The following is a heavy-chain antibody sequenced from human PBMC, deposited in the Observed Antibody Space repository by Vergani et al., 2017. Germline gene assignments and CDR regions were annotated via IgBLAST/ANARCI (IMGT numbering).Heavy chain of an antibody. CDR2: IIPIFGTA. J-gene: IGHJ5*02. D-gene: IGHD1-20*01. V-gene: IGHV1-69*15. CDR1: GGTFSSYA. Sequence: QVQLVQSGAEVKKPGSSVKVSCKASGGTFSSYAISWVRQAPGQGLEWMGRIIPIFGTANYSQKLQGRVTSTADESTSTAYIELSSLRSEDTAVYYWARVEYNVNDAWFEPWGQGTRVTVSS. CDR3: ARVEYNVNDAWFEP.